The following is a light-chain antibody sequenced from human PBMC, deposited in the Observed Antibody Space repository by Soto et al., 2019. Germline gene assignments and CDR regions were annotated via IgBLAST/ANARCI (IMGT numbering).Light chain of an antibody. CDR2: DVS. CDR1: SSDVGGYNY. CDR3: CSYAGSHPYV. J-gene: IGLJ1*01. V-gene: IGLV2-11*01. Sequence: QSALTQPRSVSGSPGQSVTISCTGTSSDVGGYNYVSWYQQHPGTAPKLMIYDVSKRPSGVPDRFSGSKSGNTASLTISGLQAEDEADYYCCSYAGSHPYVFGTGTKLTVL.